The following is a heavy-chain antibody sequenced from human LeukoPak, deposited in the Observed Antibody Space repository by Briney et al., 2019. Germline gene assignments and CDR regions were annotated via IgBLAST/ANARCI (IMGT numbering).Heavy chain of an antibody. D-gene: IGHD3-22*01. J-gene: IGHJ4*02. CDR1: GFTVSSNY. CDR3: AKTYYYDSSGYSPHFDY. Sequence: GGSLRLSCAASGFTVSSNYMSWVRQAPGKGLEWVSVIYSGGSTYYADSVKGRFTISRDNSKNTLYLQMNSLRAEDTAVYYCAKTYYYDSSGYSPHFDYWGQGTLATVSS. CDR2: IYSGGST. V-gene: IGHV3-53*01.